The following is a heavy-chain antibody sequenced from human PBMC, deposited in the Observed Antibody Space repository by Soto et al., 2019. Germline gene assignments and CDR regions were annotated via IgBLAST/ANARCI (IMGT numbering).Heavy chain of an antibody. CDR1: GYIFTTYG. J-gene: IGHJ5*02. CDR3: ARVKGSGYHNWFDP. V-gene: IGHV1-18*01. D-gene: IGHD3-22*01. Sequence: RPSVKVSCQASGYIFTTYGISWVRQAPGQGLEWMGWISANNGNTYYAQKFQGRVTMNTDTPTRTIYMELRSLRSDDTAVYYCARVKGSGYHNWFDPWGQGTLVTVSS. CDR2: ISANNGNT.